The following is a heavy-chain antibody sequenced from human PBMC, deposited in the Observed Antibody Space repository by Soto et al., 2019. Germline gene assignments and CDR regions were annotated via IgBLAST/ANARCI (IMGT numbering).Heavy chain of an antibody. V-gene: IGHV1-69*13. CDR3: ARGDYGDYVVWY. D-gene: IGHD4-17*01. Sequence: SVKVSCKASGGTFSSYAISWVRQAPGQGLEWMGGIIPIFGTANYAQKFQGRVTITADESTSTAYMELSSLRSEGTAVYYCARGDYGDYVVWYWGQGTLVTVSS. CDR2: IIPIFGTA. J-gene: IGHJ4*02. CDR1: GGTFSSYA.